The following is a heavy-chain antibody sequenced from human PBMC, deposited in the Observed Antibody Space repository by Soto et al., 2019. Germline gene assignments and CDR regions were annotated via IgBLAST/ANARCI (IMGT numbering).Heavy chain of an antibody. D-gene: IGHD3-22*01. V-gene: IGHV3-11*01. CDR1: GFTFSDYY. CDR2: ISSSGSTI. Sequence: QVQLVESGGGLVKPGGSLRLSCAASGFTFSDYYMSWIRQAPGNGLEWVSYISSSGSTIYYADSVKGRFTISRDNAKNSLYLQMNSRSAEDTAVDYCSGYYSYAFDIWGQGTMVTVSS. J-gene: IGHJ3*02. CDR3: SGYYSYAFDI.